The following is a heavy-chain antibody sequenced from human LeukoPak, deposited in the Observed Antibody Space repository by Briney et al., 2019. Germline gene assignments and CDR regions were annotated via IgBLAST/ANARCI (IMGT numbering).Heavy chain of an antibody. V-gene: IGHV4-39*01. CDR3: ARGINWNYVPYFDY. D-gene: IGHD1-7*01. Sequence: SETLSLTCTVSGGSISSSSYSWGWIRQPPGKGLEWIGSIYYSGSTYYNPSLKSRVTISVDTSKNQFSLKLSSVTAADTAVYYCARGINWNYVPYFDYWGQGTLVTVSS. CDR2: IYYSGST. CDR1: GGSISSSSYS. J-gene: IGHJ4*02.